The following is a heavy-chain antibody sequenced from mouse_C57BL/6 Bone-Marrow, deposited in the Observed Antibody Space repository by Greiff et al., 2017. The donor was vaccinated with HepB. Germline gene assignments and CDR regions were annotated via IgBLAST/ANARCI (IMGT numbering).Heavy chain of an antibody. V-gene: IGHV1-50*01. CDR1: GYTFTSYW. J-gene: IGHJ2*01. D-gene: IGHD1-1*01. Sequence: QVQLQQSGAEFVKPGASVKLSCKASGYTFTSYWMQWVKQRPGQGLEWIGEIDPSDSYINYNQKFKGKATLTVDKSSSTAYMQLSSLTSEDTAVYYCARSGCYGGSLRYWCRGNTLTVSS. CDR2: IDPSDSYI. CDR3: ARSGCYGGSLRY.